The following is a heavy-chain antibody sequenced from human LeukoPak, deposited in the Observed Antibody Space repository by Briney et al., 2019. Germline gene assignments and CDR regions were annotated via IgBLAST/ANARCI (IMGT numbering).Heavy chain of an antibody. J-gene: IGHJ4*02. CDR2: ISHDGSNP. CDR3: AKTHYYDSSGVPGDY. CDR1: GFTFSSYG. V-gene: IGHV3-30*18. Sequence: RAGGSLRLSCAASGFTFSSYGMHWVRQAPGKGLEWVAVISHDGSNPYYADSVKGRFTIPRDNSKNTLYLQMSSLRAEDTATYYCAKTHYYDSSGVPGDYWGQGTLVTVSS. D-gene: IGHD3-22*01.